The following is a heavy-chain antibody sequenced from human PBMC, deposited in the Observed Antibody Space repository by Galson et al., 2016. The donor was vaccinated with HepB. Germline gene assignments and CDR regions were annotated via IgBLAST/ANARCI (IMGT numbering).Heavy chain of an antibody. CDR2: ISSRDGDT. D-gene: IGHD3-3*01. J-gene: IGHJ6*02. V-gene: IGHV3-23*01. CDR3: AKDRFYEGHHRWVVFDV. Sequence: SLRLSCAASGFTFSRHSMGWVRQAPGKGLECVSTISSRDGDTYYADSVEGRFTISRDNSKATLYLQMNSLRADDTAVYYCAKDRFYEGHHRWVVFDVWGQGTTVTVSS. CDR1: GFTFSRHS.